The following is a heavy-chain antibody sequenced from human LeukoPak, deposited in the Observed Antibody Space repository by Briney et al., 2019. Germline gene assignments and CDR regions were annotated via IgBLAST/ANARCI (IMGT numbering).Heavy chain of an antibody. V-gene: IGHV1-69*13. CDR1: GGTFSSYA. D-gene: IGHD4-11*01. Sequence: SVKVSCKASGGTFSSYAISWVRQAPGQGLEWMGGIIPIFGTANYAQKFQGRVTITADESTSTAYMELSSLRSEDTAVYYCAREDSNPKYYYYYGMDVWGQGTTVTVSS. CDR3: AREDSNPKYYYYYGMDV. CDR2: IIPIFGTA. J-gene: IGHJ6*02.